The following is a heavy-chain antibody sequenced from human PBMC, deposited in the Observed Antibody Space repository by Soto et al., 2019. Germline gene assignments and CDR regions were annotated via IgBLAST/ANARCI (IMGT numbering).Heavy chain of an antibody. CDR2: IYYSGST. Sequence: SETLSLTCTVSGGSISSSSYYWGWIRQPPGKGLEWIGSIYYSGSTYYNPSLKSRVTISVDTSKNQFSLKLSSVTAADTAVYYCARVNTVAVAGTGWDYYYYYGMDVWGQGTTVT. CDR1: GGSISSSSYY. D-gene: IGHD6-19*01. J-gene: IGHJ6*02. CDR3: ARVNTVAVAGTGWDYYYYYGMDV. V-gene: IGHV4-39*01.